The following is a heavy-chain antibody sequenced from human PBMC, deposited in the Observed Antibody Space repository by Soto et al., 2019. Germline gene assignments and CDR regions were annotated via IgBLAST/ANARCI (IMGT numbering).Heavy chain of an antibody. CDR1: GGSISSGGYY. CDR2: IYYSGST. V-gene: IGHV4-31*03. CDR3: ARIPITIFGVVRPQAFDI. D-gene: IGHD3-3*01. J-gene: IGHJ3*02. Sequence: QVQLQESGPGLVKPSQTLSLTCTVSGGSISSGGYYWRWIRQHPGKGLEWIGYIYYSGSTYYNPSLKSRVTISVDTSKNQFSLKLSSVTAADTAVYYCARIPITIFGVVRPQAFDIWGQGTMVTVSS.